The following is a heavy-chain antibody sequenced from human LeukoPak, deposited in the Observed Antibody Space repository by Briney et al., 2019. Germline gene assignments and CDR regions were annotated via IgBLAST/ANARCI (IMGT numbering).Heavy chain of an antibody. D-gene: IGHD4-17*01. CDR1: GFTFSSYG. CDR3: AKPPLGRYGDYYDQNAFDI. J-gene: IGHJ3*02. CDR2: ISYDGSNK. V-gene: IGHV3-30*18. Sequence: GRSLRLSCAASGFTFSSYGMHWVRQAPGKGLEWVAVISYDGSNKYYADSVKGRFTISRDNSKNTLYLQMNSLRAEDTAVYYCAKPPLGRYGDYYDQNAFDIWGQGTMVTVSS.